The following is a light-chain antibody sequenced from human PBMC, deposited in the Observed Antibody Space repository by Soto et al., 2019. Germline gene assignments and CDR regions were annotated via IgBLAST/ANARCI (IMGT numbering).Light chain of an antibody. CDR2: DAS. J-gene: IGKJ1*01. CDR1: RSVDTD. Sequence: EILMTQSPATLSVSPGDSATLSCRASRSVDTDLAWYQQKPGQAPRLLIYDASSRATGIPDRFSGGGSGTDFTLTISRLEPEDFAVYYCQQYGNSPWTFGQGTKVDIK. CDR3: QQYGNSPWT. V-gene: IGKV3-20*01.